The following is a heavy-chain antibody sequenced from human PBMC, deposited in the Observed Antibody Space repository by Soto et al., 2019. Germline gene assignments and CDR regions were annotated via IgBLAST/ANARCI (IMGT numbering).Heavy chain of an antibody. CDR1: GGTFSSYA. V-gene: IGHV1-69*13. Sequence: ASVKVSCKASGGTFSSYAITRVRQAPGQGLEWMGGIIPIFGTANYAQKFQARVTITADESTSTAYMELSSLRSEDTAVYYCARDRGPSSGYYPYWFDPWGQGTLVTVS. CDR2: IIPIFGTA. D-gene: IGHD3-22*01. CDR3: ARDRGPSSGYYPYWFDP. J-gene: IGHJ5*02.